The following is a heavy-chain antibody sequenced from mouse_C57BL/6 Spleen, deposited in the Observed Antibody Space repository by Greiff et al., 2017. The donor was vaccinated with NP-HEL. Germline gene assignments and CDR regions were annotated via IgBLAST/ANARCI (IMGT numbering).Heavy chain of an antibody. Sequence: EVQLVESGGGLVKPGGSLKLSCAASGFTFSSYAMSWVRQTPEKRLEWVATISDGGSYTYYPDNVKGRFTISRDNAKNNLYLQMSHLKSEDTAMYYCARDYGYDGPYYFDYWGQGTTLTVSS. CDR3: ARDYGYDGPYYFDY. J-gene: IGHJ2*01. CDR2: ISDGGSYT. D-gene: IGHD2-2*01. CDR1: GFTFSSYA. V-gene: IGHV5-4*01.